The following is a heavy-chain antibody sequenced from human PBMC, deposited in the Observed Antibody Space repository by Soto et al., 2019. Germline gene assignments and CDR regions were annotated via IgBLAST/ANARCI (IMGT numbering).Heavy chain of an antibody. CDR1: GFTFDDYA. J-gene: IGHJ3*02. CDR2: ISWNSGSI. CDR3: AKAFTIFGVVIVGNDAFDI. V-gene: IGHV3-9*01. Sequence: GGSLRLSCAASGFTFDDYAMHWVRQAPGKGLEWVSGISWNSGSIGYADSVKGRFTISRDNAKNSLYLQMNSLRAEDTALYYCAKAFTIFGVVIVGNDAFDIWGQGTMVTVSS. D-gene: IGHD3-3*01.